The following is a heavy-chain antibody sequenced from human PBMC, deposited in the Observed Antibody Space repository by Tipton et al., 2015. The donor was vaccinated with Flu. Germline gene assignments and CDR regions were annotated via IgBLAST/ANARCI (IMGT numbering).Heavy chain of an antibody. J-gene: IGHJ5*02. CDR3: TRLLSTSGWSEADH. CDR2: IRTTGFSATT. D-gene: IGHD6-19*01. CDR1: GFTFDYFA. Sequence: SLRLSCSASGFTFDYFAMSWVRQAPGRGLEWVGLIRTTGFSATTEYAASVEGRLTISRDDVKSLVFLQMDSLKTEDTAIYYCTRLLSTSGWSEADHWGQGTHVTVSS. V-gene: IGHV3-49*04.